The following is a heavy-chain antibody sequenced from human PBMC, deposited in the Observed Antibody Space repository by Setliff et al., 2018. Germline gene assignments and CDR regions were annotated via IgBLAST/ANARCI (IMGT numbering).Heavy chain of an antibody. CDR1: GGSFSDYH. J-gene: IGHJ6*03. CDR3: ARGGGYNSGSYQGGFCYMDV. CDR2: INHSGSS. V-gene: IGHV4-34*01. D-gene: IGHD6-19*01. Sequence: SETLSLTCAVYGGSFSDYHWSWIRQTPGKGLEWIGKINHSGSSTYNPSLKSRVTISLYTSKSQFSLTLSPVTAADTAVHYCARGGGYNSGSYQGGFCYMDVWGKGTTVTVSS.